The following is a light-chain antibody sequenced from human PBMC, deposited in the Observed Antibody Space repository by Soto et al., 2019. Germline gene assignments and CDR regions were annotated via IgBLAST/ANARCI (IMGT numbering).Light chain of an antibody. CDR1: SSSIGAGYY. CDR2: TNT. CDR3: QSYDSSLSGVV. V-gene: IGLV1-40*01. J-gene: IGLJ2*01. Sequence: QSVLTQPPSVSGAPGQRVTISCTGSSSSIGAGYYVHWYQQLPGTAPKLLIYTNTNRPSGVPDRFSGSKSGTSASLAITGLQTEDEADYYCQSYDSSLSGVVFGDGTKLTVL.